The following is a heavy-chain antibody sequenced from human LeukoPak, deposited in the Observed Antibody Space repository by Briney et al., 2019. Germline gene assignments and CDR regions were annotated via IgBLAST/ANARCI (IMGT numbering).Heavy chain of an antibody. J-gene: IGHJ6*03. CDR3: ARVIAVAGGTMDV. Sequence: GGSLRLSCAASGFTFSSYWMSWVRQAPGKGLEWVANIKQDGSEKYYVDSVKGRFTISRDNAKNSLYVQMNSLRAKDTAVYYCARVIAVAGGTMDVWGKGTTVTVSS. CDR1: GFTFSSYW. V-gene: IGHV3-7*01. D-gene: IGHD6-19*01. CDR2: IKQDGSEK.